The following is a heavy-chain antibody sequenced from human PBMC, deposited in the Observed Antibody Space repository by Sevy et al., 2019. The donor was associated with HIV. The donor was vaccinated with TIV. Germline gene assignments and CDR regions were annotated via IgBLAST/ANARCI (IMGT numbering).Heavy chain of an antibody. D-gene: IGHD3-22*01. CDR2: VSRGGYTI. J-gene: IGHJ4*02. V-gene: IGHV3-11*01. CDR1: GFIFSDYY. CDR3: ASGAHYDVADWGFDY. Sequence: GGSLRLSCAASGFIFSDYYMAWVRQAPGKGLEWISYVSRGGYTIYYADSVEGRFSISRDDAKDSLFLQMDSLSAEDTAFYYCASGAHYDVADWGFDYWGQGALVTVSS.